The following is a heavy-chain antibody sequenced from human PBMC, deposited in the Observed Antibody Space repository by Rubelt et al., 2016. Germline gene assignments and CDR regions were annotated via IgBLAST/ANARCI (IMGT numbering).Heavy chain of an antibody. D-gene: IGHD4-23*01. CDR2: IIHPGDT. CDR1: GGSFSGYY. CDR3: ARGGYQLLSDFDY. Sequence: QLQLQESGPGLVKPSETLSLTCAVYGGSFSGYYWSWIRQPPGKGLEWIGEIIHPGDTNYNPSLKSRVTISIDTSKNQFSPNLTSVTAADTAVYFCARGGYQLLSDFDYWGQGTLVTVSS. J-gene: IGHJ4*02. V-gene: IGHV4-34*01.